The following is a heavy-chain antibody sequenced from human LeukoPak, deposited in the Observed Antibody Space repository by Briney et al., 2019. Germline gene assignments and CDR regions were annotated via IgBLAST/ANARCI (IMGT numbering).Heavy chain of an antibody. V-gene: IGHV3-9*03. D-gene: IGHD3-16*01. CDR1: GLMFEDYD. J-gene: IGHJ4*02. CDR3: SKSPSFTLGGGYLDS. Sequence: PGRSLRLFCVGSGLMFEDYDMHWVSEPPGKGLEWVAGISWNSDLIGYVDSVKGRFTISRDNDRKTLHLQMNSLRLEDMAFYYCSKSPSFTLGGGYLDSWGQGTLVAVSS. CDR2: ISWNSDLI.